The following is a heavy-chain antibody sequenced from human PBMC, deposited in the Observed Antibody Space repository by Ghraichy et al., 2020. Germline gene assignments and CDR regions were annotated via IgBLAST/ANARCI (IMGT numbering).Heavy chain of an antibody. CDR1: GGSISSYY. CDR2: IYYSGST. D-gene: IGHD3-3*01. J-gene: IGHJ6*03. V-gene: IGHV4-59*01. CDR3: ARVSLDITIFGVVINQGYMDV. Sequence: SQTLSLTCTVSGGSISSYYWSWIRQPPGKGLEWIGYIYYSGSTNYNPSLKSRVTISVDTSKNQFSLKLSSVTAADTAVYYCARVSLDITIFGVVINQGYMDVWGKGTTVTVSS.